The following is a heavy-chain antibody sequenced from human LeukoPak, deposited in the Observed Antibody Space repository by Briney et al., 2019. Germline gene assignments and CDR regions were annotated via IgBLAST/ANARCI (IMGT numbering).Heavy chain of an antibody. Sequence: GGSLRLSCAVSGFTVGDNHVTWVRQAPGKGLECVSVIYNGGTTYYADSVKGRLTIFRDNSKNTVFLQMNSLRAEDTAMYYCAKARIQLWLRSMDAWGQGTTVTVSS. CDR2: IYNGGTT. V-gene: IGHV3-66*01. J-gene: IGHJ6*02. D-gene: IGHD5-18*01. CDR1: GFTVGDNH. CDR3: AKARIQLWLRSMDA.